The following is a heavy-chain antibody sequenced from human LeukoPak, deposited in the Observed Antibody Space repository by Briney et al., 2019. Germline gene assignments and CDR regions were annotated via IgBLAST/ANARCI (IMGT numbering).Heavy chain of an antibody. V-gene: IGHV3-66*04. CDR1: GFTVSSNY. J-gene: IGHJ3*01. Sequence: GGSLRLSCAASGFTVSSNYMSWVRQAPGKGLEWVSVIYSGGSTYYADSVKGRFTISRDNSKNTLYLQMNSLRAGDTAVYYCARQAVARPFDLWGQGTMVAVSS. CDR3: ARQAVARPFDL. CDR2: IYSGGST.